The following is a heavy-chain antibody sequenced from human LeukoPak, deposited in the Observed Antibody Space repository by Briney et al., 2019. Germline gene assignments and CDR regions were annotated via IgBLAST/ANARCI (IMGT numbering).Heavy chain of an antibody. CDR2: IDNAGSIT. CDR3: ARDWVYKIDY. D-gene: IGHD5-24*01. CDR1: GFTFSNYW. J-gene: IGHJ4*02. Sequence: GGSLRLSCAASGFTFSNYWIHWVRQAPGKGLVWVSRIDNAGSITTYADSVKGRFTISRDNAKNTLTLQMNSLRVEDTAVYFCARDWVYKIDYWGRGTLVTVSS. V-gene: IGHV3-74*03.